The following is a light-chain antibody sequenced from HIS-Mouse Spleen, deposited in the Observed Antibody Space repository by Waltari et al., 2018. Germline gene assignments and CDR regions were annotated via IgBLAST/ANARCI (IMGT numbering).Light chain of an antibody. CDR1: ALPKQY. J-gene: IGLJ2*01. CDR2: EAS. CDR3: YSTDSSGNHRV. Sequence: SYELTQPPSVSVSPGQTARITCSGDALPKQYAYWHPQKSGKAPVLVIYEASKRPSGIPERFSGSSSGTMATLTISGAQVEDEADYYCYSTDSSGNHRVFGGGTKLTVL. V-gene: IGLV3-10*01.